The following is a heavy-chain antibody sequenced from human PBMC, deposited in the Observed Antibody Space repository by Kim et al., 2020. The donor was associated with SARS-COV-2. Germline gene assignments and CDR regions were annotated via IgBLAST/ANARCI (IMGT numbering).Heavy chain of an antibody. J-gene: IGHJ3*02. CDR2: IRNKANGYAT. CDR3: TRVNPIAGAWHDAFD. Sequence: GGSLRLSCAASGLTFSGSAMHWVRQASGKGLEWVGRIRNKANGYATAYAASVKGRFTISRDDSKNTAYLQMNSLKTEDTAVYYCTRVNPIAGAWHDAFD. D-gene: IGHD6-13*01. CDR1: GLTFSGSA. V-gene: IGHV3-73*01.